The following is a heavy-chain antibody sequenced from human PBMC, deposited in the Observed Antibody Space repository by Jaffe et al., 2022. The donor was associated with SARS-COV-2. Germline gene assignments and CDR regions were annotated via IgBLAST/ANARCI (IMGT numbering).Heavy chain of an antibody. V-gene: IGHV1-2*02. J-gene: IGHJ5*02. CDR2: INPNSGGT. CDR1: GYTFTGYY. Sequence: QVQLVQSGAEVKKPGASVKVSCKASGYTFTGYYMHWVRQAPGQGLEWMGWINPNSGGTNYAQKFQGRVTMTRDTSISTAYMELSRLRSDDTAVYYCARGSWSGQYLGSVGNWFDPWGQGTLVTVSS. D-gene: IGHD3-3*01. CDR3: ARGSWSGQYLGSVGNWFDP.